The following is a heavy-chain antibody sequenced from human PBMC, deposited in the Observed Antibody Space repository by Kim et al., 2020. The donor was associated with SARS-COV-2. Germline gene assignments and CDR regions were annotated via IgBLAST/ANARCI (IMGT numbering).Heavy chain of an antibody. Sequence: SYKYYSDSLKGRFTISRDNAANSLYLQMNSLRAEDTAVYYCARGQYDYDYWGQGTLVTVSS. CDR2: SYK. CDR3: ARGQYDYDY. V-gene: IGHV3-21*01. J-gene: IGHJ4*02.